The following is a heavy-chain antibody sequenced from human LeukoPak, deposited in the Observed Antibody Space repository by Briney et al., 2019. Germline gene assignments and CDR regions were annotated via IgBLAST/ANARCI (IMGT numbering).Heavy chain of an antibody. Sequence: GGSLRLSCVPSLDTSHSSIMRRVRQAPGKGLEWVPSITSSSNYMYYADSVKGRFTISRDNFKNSLYLQMNSLRVEETAVYYCARGGDSSNGYPGYFDYWGEGALVTVSS. CDR1: LDTSHSSI. D-gene: IGHD6-13*01. V-gene: IGHV3-21*01. CDR2: ITSSSNYM. J-gene: IGHJ4*02. CDR3: ARGGDSSNGYPGYFDY.